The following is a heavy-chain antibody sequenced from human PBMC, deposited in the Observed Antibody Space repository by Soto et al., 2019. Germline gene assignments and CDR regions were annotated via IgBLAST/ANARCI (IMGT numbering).Heavy chain of an antibody. Sequence: EVHLEESGGGLVQPGGSLRLSCAASGFTFSTYSMNWVRQAPGKGLEWVSYISASSNTIYYADSVKGRFTISRDNAKNSLYLQMNSLRDEDTAVYYCARDMTPYYDFWSGSYYYYYGMDVWGQGTTVTVSS. D-gene: IGHD3-3*01. V-gene: IGHV3-48*02. CDR2: ISASSNTI. CDR1: GFTFSTYS. CDR3: ARDMTPYYDFWSGSYYYYYGMDV. J-gene: IGHJ6*02.